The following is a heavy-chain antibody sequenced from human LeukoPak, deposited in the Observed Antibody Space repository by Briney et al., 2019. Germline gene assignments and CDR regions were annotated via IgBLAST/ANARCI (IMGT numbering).Heavy chain of an antibody. CDR2: ISWSSASR. V-gene: IGHV3-9*01. D-gene: IGHD3-16*01. CDR1: GFKFDDYG. CDR3: QKDGPQGEVAPGNFYAMAV. Sequence: GRSLRLSCAVSGFKFDDYGMHWVRQAPGKGLEWVSGISWSSASRGYADSVKGRFTISRDNAKNSLYLQMDSLRVEDTALYYCQKDGPQGEVAPGNFYAMAVWAKGPTVTVSS. J-gene: IGHJ6*03.